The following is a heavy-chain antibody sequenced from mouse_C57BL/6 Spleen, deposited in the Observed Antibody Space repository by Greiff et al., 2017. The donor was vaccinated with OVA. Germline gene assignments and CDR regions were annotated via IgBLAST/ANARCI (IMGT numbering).Heavy chain of an antibody. J-gene: IGHJ2*01. V-gene: IGHV1-59*01. D-gene: IGHD2-2*01. CDR3: ERKKRGYDALVDY. Sequence: QVQLQQPGAELVRPGTSVKLSCKASGYTFTSYWMHWVKQRPGQGLEWIGVIDPSDSYTNYNQKFKGKATLTVDTSSSTAYMQLSSLTSEDSAVYYCERKKRGYDALVDYWGQGTTLTVSS. CDR2: IDPSDSYT. CDR1: GYTFTSYW.